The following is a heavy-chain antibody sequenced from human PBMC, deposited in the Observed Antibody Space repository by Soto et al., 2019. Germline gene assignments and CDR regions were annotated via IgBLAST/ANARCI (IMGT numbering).Heavy chain of an antibody. CDR1: GGSISSYY. CDR3: ARDPRTFHGSGSYYNVNWFDP. Sequence: SETLSLTCTVSGGSISSYYWSWIRQPPGKGLEWIGYIYYSGSTNYNPSLKSRVTISVDTSKNQFSLKLSSVTAADTAVYYCARDPRTFHGSGSYYNVNWFDPWGQGTLVTVSS. CDR2: IYYSGST. D-gene: IGHD3-10*01. J-gene: IGHJ5*02. V-gene: IGHV4-59*01.